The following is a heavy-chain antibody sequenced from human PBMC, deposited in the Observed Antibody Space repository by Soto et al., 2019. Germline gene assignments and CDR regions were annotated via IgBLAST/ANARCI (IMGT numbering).Heavy chain of an antibody. Sequence: QVQLVQSGAEVKKSGASVKVSCKASGYTLTSYDINWVRQATGQGLEWMGWMNPNSGNTGYAQKFQGRVTMTRNTSISTAYMELSSLRYEATAVYYCARESSAAGTGWFDPWGQGPLVTVSS. CDR1: GYTLTSYD. CDR2: MNPNSGNT. V-gene: IGHV1-8*01. CDR3: ARESSAAGTGWFDP. D-gene: IGHD6-13*01. J-gene: IGHJ5*02.